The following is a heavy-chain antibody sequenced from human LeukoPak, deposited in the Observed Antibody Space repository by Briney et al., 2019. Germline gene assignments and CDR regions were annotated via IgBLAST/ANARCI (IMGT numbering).Heavy chain of an antibody. J-gene: IGHJ4*02. D-gene: IGHD4-11*01. Sequence: GESLKISCKGFGYSFTKSWIGWVRPMPGKGLEWMGIIYPGDSDTIYSPSFQGQVTISAYESISTAYLQWSSLKASDTAMYYCARPADRVTTYYFDYWGQGTLVTVSS. CDR3: ARPADRVTTYYFDY. CDR2: IYPGDSDT. V-gene: IGHV5-51*01. CDR1: GYSFTKSW.